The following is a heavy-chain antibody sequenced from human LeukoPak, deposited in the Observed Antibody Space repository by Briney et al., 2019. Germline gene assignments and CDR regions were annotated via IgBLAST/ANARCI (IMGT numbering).Heavy chain of an antibody. V-gene: IGHV1-69*01. CDR3: AREGVQTQNYDFWSGYYPDYGMDV. Sequence: GSSVKVSCKASGGTFSSYAISWVRQAPGQGLEWMGGIIPIFSTANYAQKFQGRVTITADESTSTAYMELSSLRSEDTAVYYCAREGVQTQNYDFWSGYYPDYGMDVWGQGTTVTVSS. CDR2: IIPIFSTA. D-gene: IGHD3-3*01. J-gene: IGHJ6*02. CDR1: GGTFSSYA.